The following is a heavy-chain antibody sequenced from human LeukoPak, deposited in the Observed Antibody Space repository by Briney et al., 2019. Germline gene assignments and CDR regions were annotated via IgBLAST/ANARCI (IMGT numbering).Heavy chain of an antibody. Sequence: ASVKVSCKASGYTFTSYYMHWVRQAPGQGLEWMGIINPSGGSTSYAQKFQGRVTMTRDTSTSTVYMELSSLRSEDTAVYYCARVGYYDSSGYPLPPYCYFDLWGRGTLVTVSS. D-gene: IGHD3-22*01. CDR3: ARVGYYDSSGYPLPPYCYFDL. CDR1: GYTFTSYY. J-gene: IGHJ2*01. V-gene: IGHV1-46*01. CDR2: INPSGGST.